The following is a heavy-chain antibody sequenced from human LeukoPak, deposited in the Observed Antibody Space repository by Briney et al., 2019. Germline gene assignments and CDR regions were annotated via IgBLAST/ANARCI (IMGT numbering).Heavy chain of an antibody. CDR2: INPSGGST. CDR3: ASSITIFGVVFY. D-gene: IGHD3-3*01. CDR1: GYTFTSYY. V-gene: IGHV1-46*01. J-gene: IGHJ4*02. Sequence: ASVKVSCKASGYTFTSYYMHWVRQAPGQGLEWMGIINPSGGSTSYAQKFQGRVTMTRDMSTSTAYMELSSLRSEDTAVYYCASSITIFGVVFYWGQGTLVTVSS.